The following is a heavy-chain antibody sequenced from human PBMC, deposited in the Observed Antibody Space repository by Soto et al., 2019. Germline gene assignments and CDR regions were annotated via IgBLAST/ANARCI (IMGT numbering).Heavy chain of an antibody. CDR3: ARRHSSSWYGLDY. V-gene: IGHV4-38-2*01. CDR1: GYSISSGYY. CDR2: IYHSGST. D-gene: IGHD6-13*01. Sequence: PSETLSLTCAVSGYSISSGYYWGWIWQPPGKGLEWIGSIYHSGSTYYNPSLKSRVSISVDTSKNQFSLRLSSVTAADTAMYYCARRHSSSWYGLDYWGQGTRVTVS. J-gene: IGHJ4*02.